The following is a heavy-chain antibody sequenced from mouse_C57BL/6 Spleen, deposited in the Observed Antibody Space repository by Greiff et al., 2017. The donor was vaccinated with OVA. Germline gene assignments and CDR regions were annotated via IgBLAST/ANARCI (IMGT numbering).Heavy chain of an antibody. V-gene: IGHV1-18*01. D-gene: IGHD2-2*01. J-gene: IGHJ1*03. CDR2: INPNNGGT. Sequence: EVQLQQSGPELVKPGASVKIPCKASGFTFTDYNMDWVKQSHGKSLEWIGDINPNNGGTIYNQKFKGQATLTVDKSSSTAYMELRSLTSEDTAVYYCARRDYGCDGYFDVWGTGTTVTVSS. CDR3: ARRDYGCDGYFDV. CDR1: GFTFTDYN.